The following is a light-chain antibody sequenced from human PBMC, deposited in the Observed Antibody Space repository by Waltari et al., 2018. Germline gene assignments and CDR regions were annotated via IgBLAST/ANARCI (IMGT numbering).Light chain of an antibody. Sequence: EIVLTQSPATLSLSPGERATLSYRASQCVSSYLAWYQQQSGQAPRLPIYDASNRATGIPARFSGGGSGTDFTLTISSLEPEDFAVYYCQQRSDWLLTFGGGTKVEIK. J-gene: IGKJ4*01. CDR2: DAS. CDR1: QCVSSY. V-gene: IGKV3-11*01. CDR3: QQRSDWLLT.